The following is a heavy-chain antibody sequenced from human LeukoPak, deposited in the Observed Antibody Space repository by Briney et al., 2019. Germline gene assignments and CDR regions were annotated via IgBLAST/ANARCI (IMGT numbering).Heavy chain of an antibody. J-gene: IGHJ4*02. V-gene: IGHV1-2*02. CDR1: GYTFSDYY. CDR3: ARVSEGVDY. CDR2: INPNSGVT. D-gene: IGHD2/OR15-2a*01. Sequence: GASVKVSCKASGYTFSDYYLHWVRQAPGQGLEWMGWINPNSGVTNYAQKFQGRVTMTRDTSISTAYMELSRLRSDDTAVYYCARVSEGVDYWGQGTLVTVSS.